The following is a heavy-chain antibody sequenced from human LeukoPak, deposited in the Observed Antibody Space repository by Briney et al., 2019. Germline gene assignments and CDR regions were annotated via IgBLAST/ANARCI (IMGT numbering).Heavy chain of an antibody. CDR2: INSDGSVT. D-gene: IGHD1-26*01. CDR3: ASTSWELPDY. V-gene: IGHV3-74*01. Sequence: PGGSLRLSCAASGFTFSSSWMSWVRQAPGKGLVWISRINSDGSVTNYADSVKGRFTISRDNAKNSLYLQMNSLRAEDTAVYYCASTSWELPDYWGQGTLVTVSS. CDR1: GFTFSSSW. J-gene: IGHJ4*02.